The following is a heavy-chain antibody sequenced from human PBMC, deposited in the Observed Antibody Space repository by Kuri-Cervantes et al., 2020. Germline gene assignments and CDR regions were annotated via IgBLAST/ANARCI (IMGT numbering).Heavy chain of an antibody. CDR1: GYSFTSHY. V-gene: IGHV1-46*01. CDR3: AAVVSWGGGYYGSGDWYFDL. J-gene: IGHJ2*01. Sequence: ASVKVSCKASGYSFTSHYIHWVRQVPGQGLEWMGTINPSGGGTNYAHNFQGRVTMTRDTSTSTVYMELSSLRSEDTAVYYCAAVVSWGGGYYGSGDWYFDLWGRGTLVTVSS. D-gene: IGHD3-10*01. CDR2: INPSGGGT.